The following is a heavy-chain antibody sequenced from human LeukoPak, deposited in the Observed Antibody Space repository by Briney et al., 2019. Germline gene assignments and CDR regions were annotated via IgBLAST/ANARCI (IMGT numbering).Heavy chain of an antibody. CDR1: GFTFSDYY. J-gene: IGHJ6*02. CDR2: ISSSGSTI. V-gene: IGHV3-11*01. D-gene: IGHD2-2*01. CDR3: ARDGWDIVVVPAALPGEGMGV. Sequence: PGGSLRLSCAASGFTFSDYYMSWIRQAPGKGLEWVSYISSSGSTIYYADSVKGRFTISRDNAKNTLYLQMNSLRAEDTAVYYCARDGWDIVVVPAALPGEGMGVWGQGTTVTVSS.